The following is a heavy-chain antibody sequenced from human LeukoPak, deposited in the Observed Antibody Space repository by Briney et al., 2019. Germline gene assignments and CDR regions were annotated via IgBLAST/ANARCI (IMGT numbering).Heavy chain of an antibody. CDR3: GREEYSVRRGARLDR. J-gene: IGHJ5*02. Sequence: GSLRLSCAASGFTINNHWMHWVRPAPGKVLVWVSRINCNGSSTGSADSVRGRITISRDTANNTLYQQMNSVRVDDTALYYCGREEYSVRRGARLDRWGQGTVVIVS. CDR1: GFTINNHW. CDR2: INCNGSST. V-gene: IGHV3-74*01. D-gene: IGHD4-11*01.